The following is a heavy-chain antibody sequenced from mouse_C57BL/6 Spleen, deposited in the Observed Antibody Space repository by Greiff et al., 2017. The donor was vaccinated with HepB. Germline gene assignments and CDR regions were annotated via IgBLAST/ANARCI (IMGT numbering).Heavy chain of an antibody. D-gene: IGHD1-1*01. CDR3: ARRPNYYGSSYWYFDV. CDR2: IDPSDSYT. J-gene: IGHJ1*03. CDR1: GYTFTSYW. Sequence: QVQLKQPGAELVKPGASVKLSCKASGYTFTSYWMQWVKQRPGQGLEWIGEIDPSDSYTNYNQKFKGKATLTVDTSSSTAYMQLSSLTSEDSAVYYCARRPNYYGSSYWYFDVWGTGTTVTVSS. V-gene: IGHV1-50*01.